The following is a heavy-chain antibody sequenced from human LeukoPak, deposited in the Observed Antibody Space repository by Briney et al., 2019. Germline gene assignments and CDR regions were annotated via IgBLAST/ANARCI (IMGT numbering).Heavy chain of an antibody. CDR1: GGSISSSSYY. Sequence: PSETLSLTCTVSGGSISSSSYYWGWIRQPPGKGLEWIGSIYYSGSTYYNPSLKRRVTISVDTSTNQFSLKLSSVTAADTAVYYCARRATMVRGVSNFDYWGQGTLVTVSS. CDR3: ARRATMVRGVSNFDY. J-gene: IGHJ4*02. V-gene: IGHV4-39*01. CDR2: IYYSGST. D-gene: IGHD3-10*01.